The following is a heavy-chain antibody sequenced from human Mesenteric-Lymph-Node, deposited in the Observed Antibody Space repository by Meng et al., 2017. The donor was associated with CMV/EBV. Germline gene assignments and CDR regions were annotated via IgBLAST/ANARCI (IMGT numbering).Heavy chain of an antibody. D-gene: IGHD3-10*01. CDR3: ARRRGLVRDTDFHH. CDR2: ISVYNGNT. V-gene: IGHV1-18*04. J-gene: IGHJ1*01. CDR1: GYTCTSYV. Sequence: SGYTCTSYVISWVRQAPGQGRECMGCISVYNGNTKYAQKLQGRVTMTTDTSTSTAYMELRRLRSDDTAVYYCARRRGLVRDTDFHHWGQGTLVTVSS.